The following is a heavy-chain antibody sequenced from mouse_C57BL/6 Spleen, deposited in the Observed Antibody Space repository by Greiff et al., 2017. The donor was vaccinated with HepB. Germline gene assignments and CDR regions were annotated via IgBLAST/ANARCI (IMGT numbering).Heavy chain of an antibody. CDR1: GFTFSDYG. J-gene: IGHJ2*01. Sequence: EVKLMESGGGLVKPGGSLKLSCAASGFTFSDYGMHWVRQAPEKGLEWVAYISSGSSTIYYADTVKGRFTISRDNAKNTLFLQMTSLRSEDTAMYYCARDGLRRGAYYFDSWGQGTTLTVSS. V-gene: IGHV5-17*01. CDR3: ARDGLRRGAYYFDS. CDR2: ISSGSSTI. D-gene: IGHD2-4*01.